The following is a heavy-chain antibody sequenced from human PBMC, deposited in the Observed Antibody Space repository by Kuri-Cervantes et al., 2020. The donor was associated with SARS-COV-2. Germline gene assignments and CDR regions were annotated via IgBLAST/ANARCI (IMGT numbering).Heavy chain of an antibody. CDR2: ISSSGSTI. J-gene: IGHJ5*02. CDR1: GFTFSDYY. Sequence: LTCAASGFTFSDYYMSWIRQAPGKGLEWVSYISSSGSTIYYADSVKGRFTISRDNAKNSLYLQMNSLRAEDTAVYYCARGPPGYDFWSGYPNWFDPWCQGTLVTVSS. CDR3: ARGPPGYDFWSGYPNWFDP. D-gene: IGHD3-3*01. V-gene: IGHV3-11*04.